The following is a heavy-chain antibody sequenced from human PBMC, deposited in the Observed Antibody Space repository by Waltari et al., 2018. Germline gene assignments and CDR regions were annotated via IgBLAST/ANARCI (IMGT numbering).Heavy chain of an antibody. CDR3: ARAPPGFWFDP. CDR2: INPNRGGT. D-gene: IGHD3-10*01. Sequence: QVQLVQSGAEVKKPGASVKVSCKASGYTFTGYYMHWVRQAPGQGLEWMGWINPNRGGTNYAQKFQGRVTMTRDTSISTAYMELSRLRSDDTAVYYCARAPPGFWFDPWGQGTLVTVSS. J-gene: IGHJ5*02. CDR1: GYTFTGYY. V-gene: IGHV1-2*02.